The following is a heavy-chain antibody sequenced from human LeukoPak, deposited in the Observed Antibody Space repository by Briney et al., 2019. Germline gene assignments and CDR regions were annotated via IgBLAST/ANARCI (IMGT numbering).Heavy chain of an antibody. Sequence: GGSLRLSCAASGFTFSNYWMHWVRQAPGKGLVWVSRINSDGSSTSYADSVKGRFTISRDNAKNTLYLQMNSLRAEDTAVYYCARVSSGSYFGYYYYCMDVWGKGTTVTVSS. CDR2: INSDGSST. D-gene: IGHD1-26*01. V-gene: IGHV3-74*01. CDR3: ARVSSGSYFGYYYYCMDV. J-gene: IGHJ6*03. CDR1: GFTFSNYW.